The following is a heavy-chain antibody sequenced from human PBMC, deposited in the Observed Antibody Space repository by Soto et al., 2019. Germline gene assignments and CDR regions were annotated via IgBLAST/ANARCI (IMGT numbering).Heavy chain of an antibody. CDR2: ISYDGSNK. V-gene: IGHV3-30-3*01. CDR3: ARDGAGCSGRSCYPSYYYYYGMDV. J-gene: IGHJ6*02. Sequence: GGSLRLSCAASGFTFSSYAMHWVRQAPGKGLEWVAVISYDGSNKYYADSVKGRFTISRDNSKNTLYLQMNSLRAEDTAVYYCARDGAGCSGRSCYPSYYYYYGMDVWGQGTTVTVSS. D-gene: IGHD2-15*01. CDR1: GFTFSSYA.